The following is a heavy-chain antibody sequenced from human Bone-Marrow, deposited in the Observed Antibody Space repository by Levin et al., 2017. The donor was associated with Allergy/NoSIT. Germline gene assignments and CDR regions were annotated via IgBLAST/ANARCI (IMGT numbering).Heavy chain of an antibody. Sequence: GESLKISCAASGFTFSSYGMHWVRQAPGKGLEWVAVIWNDGSNIYYADSVKGRCTISRDNSKNTLYLQMNSLRAEDTAVYYWARDSGGSCYSSGYFDYWGQGTLVTVSS. V-gene: IGHV3-33*01. CDR2: IWNDGSNI. CDR3: ARDSGGSCYSSGYFDY. J-gene: IGHJ4*02. CDR1: GFTFSSYG. D-gene: IGHD2-15*01.